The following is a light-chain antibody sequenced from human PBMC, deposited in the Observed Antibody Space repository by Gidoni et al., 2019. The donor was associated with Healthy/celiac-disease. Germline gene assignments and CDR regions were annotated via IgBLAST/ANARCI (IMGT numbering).Light chain of an antibody. V-gene: IGKV1-5*01. Sequence: DIQMTQPPSTLSASVGDRVTITCRASQSISSWLAWYQQKPGKAPKLLIYDASSLEGGVPSRFSGSGSGTEFTLTISSLQPDDFATYYCQQYNSYPYTFGQGTKLEIK. CDR1: QSISSW. J-gene: IGKJ2*01. CDR2: DAS. CDR3: QQYNSYPYT.